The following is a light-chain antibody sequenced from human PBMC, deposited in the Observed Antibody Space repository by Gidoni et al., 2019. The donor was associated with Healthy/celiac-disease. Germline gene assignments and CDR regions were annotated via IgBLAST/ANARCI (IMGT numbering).Light chain of an antibody. CDR3: QQRRNWPPIT. V-gene: IGKV3-11*01. CDR1: QSVSSY. CDR2: DAS. Sequence: DIVLTQSPATLSLSPGERATLSCRSSQSVSSYLAWYQQKPGQAPRLLIYDASNRATGIPARFSGSGSGTDFTLTISSLEPEDVAVYYCQQRRNWPPITFGQGTRLKIK. J-gene: IGKJ5*01.